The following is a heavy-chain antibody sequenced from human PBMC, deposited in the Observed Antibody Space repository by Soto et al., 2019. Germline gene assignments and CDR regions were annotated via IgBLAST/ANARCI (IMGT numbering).Heavy chain of an antibody. CDR3: TTVRTIIWFGEKYYFDY. CDR1: GFTFSNAW. D-gene: IGHD3-10*01. J-gene: IGHJ4*02. CDR2: IKSKTDGGTT. V-gene: IGHV3-15*01. Sequence: EVQLVESGGGLVKPGGSLRLSCAASGFTFSNAWMSWVRQAPGKGLEWVGRIKSKTDGGTTDYAAPVKGRFTISRDDSKNTVYLQMNSLKTEDTAVYYCTTVRTIIWFGEKYYFDYWGQGTLVTVSS.